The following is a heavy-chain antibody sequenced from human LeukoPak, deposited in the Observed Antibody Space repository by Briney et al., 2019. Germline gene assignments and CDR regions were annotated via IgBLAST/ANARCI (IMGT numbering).Heavy chain of an antibody. V-gene: IGHV3-48*03. CDR3: ARIRADSSGYYYKFFDF. CDR1: GFTFSIYE. Sequence: PGGSLRLSCVVSGFTFSIYEMNWVRQAPGKGLEGVSYISSGGGTIYYADSVKGRFTISRDNAKNSLYLQMNSLRAEDTAVYYCARIRADSSGYYYKFFDFWGQGTLVTVSS. D-gene: IGHD3-22*01. J-gene: IGHJ4*02. CDR2: ISSGGGTI.